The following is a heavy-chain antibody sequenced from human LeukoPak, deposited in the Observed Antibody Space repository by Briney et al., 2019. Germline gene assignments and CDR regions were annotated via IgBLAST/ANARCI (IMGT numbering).Heavy chain of an antibody. Sequence: QTSETLSLTCTVSGGSISDYYWSWIRQAPGKRLEYIGYVYYSGSTNYNPSLKSRVTISVDTSKNQFSLRLTSVTAADTAVYYCARASGGYGGNFDYWGQGTLVTVSS. CDR3: ARASGGYGGNFDY. CDR2: VYYSGST. J-gene: IGHJ4*02. CDR1: GGSISDYY. V-gene: IGHV4-59*08. D-gene: IGHD2-15*01.